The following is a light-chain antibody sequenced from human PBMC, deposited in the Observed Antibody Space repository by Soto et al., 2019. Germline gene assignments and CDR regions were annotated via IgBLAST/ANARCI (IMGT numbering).Light chain of an antibody. J-gene: IGKJ4*01. CDR1: QSVSSSY. V-gene: IGKV3-20*01. CDR3: QQYGSSPPLT. Sequence: EIVLTQSPGTLSLSPGERATLSCRASQSVSSSYLAWYQQKPGQAPRLLIYGASSRATGIPDRFSGSGSGTAFTLTISRLKPEDFAVYYGQQYGSSPPLTFGGGTKVEIK. CDR2: GAS.